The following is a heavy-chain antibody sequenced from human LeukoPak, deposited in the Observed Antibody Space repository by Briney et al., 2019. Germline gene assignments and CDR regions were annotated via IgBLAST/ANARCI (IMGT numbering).Heavy chain of an antibody. Sequence: SETLSLTCAVSGGSVSSGSYYWSWIRQPPGKGLEWIGYIYYSGSTNYNPSLKSRVTISVDTSKNQFSLKLSSVTAADTAVYYCARAASCSSTSCYYYNWFDPWGQGTLVTVSS. CDR1: GGSVSSGSYY. V-gene: IGHV4-61*01. D-gene: IGHD2-2*01. J-gene: IGHJ5*02. CDR2: IYYSGST. CDR3: ARAASCSSTSCYYYNWFDP.